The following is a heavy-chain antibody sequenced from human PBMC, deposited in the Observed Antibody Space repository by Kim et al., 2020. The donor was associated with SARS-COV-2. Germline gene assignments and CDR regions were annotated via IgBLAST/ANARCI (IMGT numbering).Heavy chain of an antibody. Sequence: GESLKISCKGSGYSFTSYWIGWVRQMPGKGLEWMGVIYPGDSDTTYSPSFQGQVTISADKSISTAYLQWSSLKASDTAMYYCARQYYYGSGTKNYYNYYGMEVCGQGTTVTLSS. CDR1: GYSFTSYW. D-gene: IGHD3-10*01. CDR2: IYPGDSDT. J-gene: IGHJ6*02. CDR3: ARQYYYGSGTKNYYNYYGMEV. V-gene: IGHV5-51*01.